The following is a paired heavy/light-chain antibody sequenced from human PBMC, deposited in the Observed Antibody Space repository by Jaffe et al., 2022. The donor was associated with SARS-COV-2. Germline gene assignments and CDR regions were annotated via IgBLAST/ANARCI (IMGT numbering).Light chain of an antibody. Sequence: DIVMTQSPLSLPVTPGEPASISCRSSQSLLHSNGYNYLDWYLQKPGQSPQLLIYLGSNRASGVPDRFSGSGSGTDFTLKISRVEAEDVGVYYCMQALQTPTTFGGGTKVEIK. CDR2: LGS. J-gene: IGKJ4*01. CDR3: MQALQTPTT. V-gene: IGKV2-28*01. CDR1: QSLLHSNGYNY.
Heavy chain of an antibody. Sequence: EVQLVESGGGLVQPGGSLRLSCAASGFTFSSYSMNWVRQAPGKGLEWVSYISSSSSTIYYADSVKGRFTISRDNAKNSLYLQMNSLRAEDTAVYYCARARKGYCSGGSCRGFDIWGQGTMVTVSS. D-gene: IGHD2-15*01. V-gene: IGHV3-48*01. CDR3: ARARKGYCSGGSCRGFDI. J-gene: IGHJ3*02. CDR1: GFTFSSYS. CDR2: ISSSSSTI.